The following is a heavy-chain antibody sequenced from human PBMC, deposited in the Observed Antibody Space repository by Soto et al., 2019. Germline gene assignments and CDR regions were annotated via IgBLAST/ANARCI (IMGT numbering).Heavy chain of an antibody. J-gene: IGHJ3*02. CDR1: GCSISSYY. D-gene: IGHD6-6*01. CDR3: AREYSSSSGRTLDI. V-gene: IGHV4-4*07. CDR2: VFTTGDT. Sequence: QVQLQESGPGLVKPSETLSLTCTVSGCSISSYYWTWIRQPAGKGLEWIGRVFTTGDTNYNPSLKSRVTVSLDTSKNQFSLKLSSVTAADTAVYYCAREYSSSSGRTLDIWGQGTMVTVTS.